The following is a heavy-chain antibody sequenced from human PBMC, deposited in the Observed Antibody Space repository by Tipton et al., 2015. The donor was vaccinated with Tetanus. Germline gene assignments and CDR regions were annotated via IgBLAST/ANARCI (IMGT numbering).Heavy chain of an antibody. CDR3: AGGLVRWYEP. Sequence: TLSLTCTVSGGSMRTYYWTWIRQPPGKGLEWIGYISNSGSTTRNPSLKSRVTISIDTTEKQFSLQMRSVTTADTAVYSCAGGLVRWYEPWGRGTLVSVSS. CDR2: ISNSGST. D-gene: IGHD3-10*01. V-gene: IGHV4-59*01. J-gene: IGHJ5*02. CDR1: GGSMRTYY.